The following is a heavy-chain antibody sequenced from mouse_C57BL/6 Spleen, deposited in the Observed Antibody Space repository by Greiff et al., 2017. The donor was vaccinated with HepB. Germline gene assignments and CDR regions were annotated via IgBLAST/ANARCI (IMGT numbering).Heavy chain of an antibody. Sequence: QVQLQQPGAELVKPGASVKMSCKASGYTFTSYWITWVKQRPGQGLEWIGDIYPGSGSTNYNEKFKSKATLTVDTSSSTSYMQVSSLTSEDAAVYYCARLGSGSSYEYFDVWGTGTTVTVSS. CDR3: ARLGSGSSYEYFDV. CDR2: IYPGSGST. J-gene: IGHJ1*03. CDR1: GYTFTSYW. D-gene: IGHD1-1*01. V-gene: IGHV1-55*01.